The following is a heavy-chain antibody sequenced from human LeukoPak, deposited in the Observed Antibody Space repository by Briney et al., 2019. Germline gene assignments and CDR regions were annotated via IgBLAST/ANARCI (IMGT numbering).Heavy chain of an antibody. Sequence: PGGSLRLSCTASGFTFSFYMMNWVRQATGKGLEWVSSISTSSSHIYYADSLKGRFTVSRDNAKNSLYLQMNNLRAEDTAVYYCARDDNWNDKPFDLWGPGTLVTVSS. V-gene: IGHV3-21*01. CDR3: ARDDNWNDKPFDL. CDR2: ISTSSSHI. J-gene: IGHJ4*02. D-gene: IGHD1-20*01. CDR1: GFTFSFYM.